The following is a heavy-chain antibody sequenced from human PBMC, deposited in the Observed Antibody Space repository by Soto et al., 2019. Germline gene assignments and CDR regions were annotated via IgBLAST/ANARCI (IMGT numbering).Heavy chain of an antibody. D-gene: IGHD3-10*01. CDR1: GGTFSSYA. CDR2: IIPIFGTA. J-gene: IGHJ6*02. V-gene: IGHV1-69*13. Sequence: SVKVSCKTSGGTFSSYAISWVRQAPGQGLEWMGGIIPIFGTANYAQKFQGRVTITADESTSTAYMELSSLRSEDTAVYYCARSPHYYGSGSYYNGATKYYYYGMDVWGQGTTVTVSS. CDR3: ARSPHYYGSGSYYNGATKYYYYGMDV.